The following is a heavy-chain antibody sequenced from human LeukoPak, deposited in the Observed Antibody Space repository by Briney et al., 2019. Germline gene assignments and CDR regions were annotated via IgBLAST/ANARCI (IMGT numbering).Heavy chain of an antibody. J-gene: IGHJ4*02. CDR1: GFTFSSYD. D-gene: IGHD6-13*01. Sequence: GGSLRLSCAASGFTFSSYDMHWVRQATGGGLEWVSAIDTAGDPYYPGSVKGRFTISRENAKNSLYLQMNSLRAEDTAVYYCARKFNGYSSSWNFDYWGQGTLVTVSS. CDR3: ARKFNGYSSSWNFDY. CDR2: IDTAGDP. V-gene: IGHV3-13*05.